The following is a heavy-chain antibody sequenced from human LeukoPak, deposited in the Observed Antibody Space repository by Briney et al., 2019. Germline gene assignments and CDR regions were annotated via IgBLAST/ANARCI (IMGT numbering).Heavy chain of an antibody. J-gene: IGHJ4*02. CDR1: GFTFSSYA. CDR2: IIGSGGST. Sequence: GGSLRLSCAASGFTFSSYAMSWVRQAPGKGLEWVSAIIGSGGSTYYADSVKGRFTISRDNSKNTLYLQMNSLRAEDTAVYYCAKGADILTGYYSYYFDYWGQGTLVTVSS. V-gene: IGHV3-23*01. D-gene: IGHD3-9*01. CDR3: AKGADILTGYYSYYFDY.